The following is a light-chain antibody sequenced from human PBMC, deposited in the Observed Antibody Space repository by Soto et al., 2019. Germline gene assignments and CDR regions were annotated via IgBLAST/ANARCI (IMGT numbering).Light chain of an antibody. CDR3: CSYAGSRTYV. Sequence: QSALTQPASVSGSPGLSITISCTGTSSDVGSHNLVSWFQQHPGKAPKLMIYEANKRPSGVSNRFSGSKSGNTASLTISGLQAEDEADYYCCSYAGSRTYVLGTGTKVTVL. V-gene: IGLV2-23*01. J-gene: IGLJ1*01. CDR1: SSDVGSHNL. CDR2: EAN.